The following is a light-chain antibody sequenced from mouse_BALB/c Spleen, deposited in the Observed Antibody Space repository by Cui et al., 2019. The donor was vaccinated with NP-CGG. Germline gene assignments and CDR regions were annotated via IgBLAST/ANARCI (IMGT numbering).Light chain of an antibody. V-gene: IGLV1*01. Sequence: QAVVTQESALTTSPGETVTLTCRSSTGAGTTSNYANWVQEKPDHLFTGLIGGTNNRAPGVPARFSGSLIGDKAARTITGAQTEDETIYFCALWYSNHWVFGGGTKLTVL. J-gene: IGLJ1*01. CDR3: ALWYSNHWV. CDR1: TGAGTTSNY. CDR2: GTN.